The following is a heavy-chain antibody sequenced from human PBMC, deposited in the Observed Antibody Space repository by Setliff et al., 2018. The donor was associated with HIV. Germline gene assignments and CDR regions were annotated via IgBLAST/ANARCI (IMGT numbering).Heavy chain of an antibody. V-gene: IGHV3-49*04. D-gene: IGHD3-9*01. Sequence: PGGSLRLSCADSGFTFSRYWMSWVRQAPGKGLEWVGFIRSKAYGGTTEYAASVKGRFTISRDDSKSIAYLQMNSLKTEDTAVYYCTRDYDILTGLLSYFDYWGQGTLVTVSS. CDR1: GFTFSRYW. J-gene: IGHJ4*02. CDR3: TRDYDILTGLLSYFDY. CDR2: IRSKAYGGTT.